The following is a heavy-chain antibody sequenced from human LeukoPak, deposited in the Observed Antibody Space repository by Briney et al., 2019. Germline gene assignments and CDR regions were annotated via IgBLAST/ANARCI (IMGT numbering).Heavy chain of an antibody. CDR2: ISSSSSTI. CDR3: ARDRAYCGGDCYSFFDI. V-gene: IGHV3-48*01. Sequence: GRSLRLSCAASGFTFSSYSMNWVRQAPGRGLEWVSYISSSSSTIYYADSVKGRFTISRDNAKNSLYLQMNSLRAEDTAVYYCARDRAYCGGDCYSFFDIWGQGTMVTVSS. D-gene: IGHD2-21*01. CDR1: GFTFSSYS. J-gene: IGHJ3*02.